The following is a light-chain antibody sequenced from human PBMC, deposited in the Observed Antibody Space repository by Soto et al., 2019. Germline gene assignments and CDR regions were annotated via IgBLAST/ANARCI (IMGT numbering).Light chain of an antibody. Sequence: QSVLTQPASVSGSPGQSITISCTGTSSDVGGYNYVSWYQQHPGKAPKLMIYEVSNRPSGVSSRSSGSKSGNTASLTISGLQAEDEAAYSCGSYTGSPAVFGSWPKGTVL. V-gene: IGLV2-14*01. CDR3: GSYTGSPAV. J-gene: IGLJ6*01. CDR2: EVS. CDR1: SSDVGGYNY.